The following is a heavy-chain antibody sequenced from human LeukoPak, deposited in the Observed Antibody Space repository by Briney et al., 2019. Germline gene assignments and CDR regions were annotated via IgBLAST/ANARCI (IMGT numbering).Heavy chain of an antibody. Sequence: GGSLRLSCAPSGFTFSDYSMNWIRQAPGKGLERVSYISNSGSPIYYADSVKGRFTISRDNAKNSLYLQMNSLRAEDTAVYYCARTAYYYDSSGYDDAFDIWGQGTMVTVSS. CDR1: GFTFSDYS. V-gene: IGHV3-11*01. J-gene: IGHJ3*02. CDR3: ARTAYYYDSSGYDDAFDI. CDR2: ISNSGSPI. D-gene: IGHD3-22*01.